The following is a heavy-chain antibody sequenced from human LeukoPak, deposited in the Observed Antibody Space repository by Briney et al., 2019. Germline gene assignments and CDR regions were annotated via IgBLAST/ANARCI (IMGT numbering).Heavy chain of an antibody. Sequence: GGSLRLSCTASGFVLSDYGMHWVRQAPGKGLEWVAFVRNDGSNEYYVGSVKGLFTISRDKYKHTLSLQMNSLRAEDKDVYSCAKASDSGYHSEGPKTWGLGALVTVSS. V-gene: IGHV3-30*02. CDR2: VRNDGSNE. J-gene: IGHJ5*02. D-gene: IGHD5-12*01. CDR3: AKASDSGYHSEGPKT. CDR1: GFVLSDYG.